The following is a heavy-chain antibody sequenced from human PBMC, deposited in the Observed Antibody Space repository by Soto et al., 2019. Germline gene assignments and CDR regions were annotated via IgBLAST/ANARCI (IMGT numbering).Heavy chain of an antibody. D-gene: IGHD3-22*01. V-gene: IGHV3-23*01. CDR1: GFTFSDYA. Sequence: EQLLESGGGLVQPGGSQRLSCAASGFTFSDYAMSWVRQAPGKGLEWVSAISGGSTYYADSVKGRFTISRDNSKNTLYLQMNSLRVEDTAVYYCAKGGRNTGYSYHKFDPWGQGTLVTVSS. CDR2: ISGGST. CDR3: AKGGRNTGYSYHKFDP. J-gene: IGHJ5*02.